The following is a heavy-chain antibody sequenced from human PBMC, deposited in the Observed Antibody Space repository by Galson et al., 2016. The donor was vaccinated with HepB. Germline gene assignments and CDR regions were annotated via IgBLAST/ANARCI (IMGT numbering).Heavy chain of an antibody. CDR1: GLTFSDYA. J-gene: IGHJ4*02. Sequence: SLRLSCAASGLTFSDYAMAWVRQAPGKGLEWVSDISGSADSTHYADSVKGRFTISRDNSKNTFYLQMNSLRVEDTAVYYCARGLDYWGQGTLVTVSS. CDR2: ISGSADST. V-gene: IGHV3-23*01. CDR3: ARGLDY.